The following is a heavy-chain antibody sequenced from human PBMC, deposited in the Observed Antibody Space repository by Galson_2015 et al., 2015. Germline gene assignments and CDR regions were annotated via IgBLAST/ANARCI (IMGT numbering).Heavy chain of an antibody. CDR1: GFSLSTSGVG. CDR2: IYWNDDK. CDR3: AHRPIAAAEDYYFDY. J-gene: IGHJ4*02. Sequence: PALVKPTQTLTLTCTFSGFSLSTSGVGVGWIRQPPGKALEWLALIYWNDDKRYSPSLKSRLTITKDTSKNQVVLTMTNMDPVDTATYYCAHRPIAAAEDYYFDYWGQGTLVTVSS. V-gene: IGHV2-5*01. D-gene: IGHD6-13*01.